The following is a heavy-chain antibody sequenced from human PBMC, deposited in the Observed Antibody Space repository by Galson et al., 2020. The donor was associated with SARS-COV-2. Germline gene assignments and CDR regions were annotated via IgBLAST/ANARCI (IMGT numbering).Heavy chain of an antibody. V-gene: IGHV3-21*01. CDR2: ISSSSSYI. D-gene: IGHD5-12*01. CDR1: GFNFSSYS. CDR3: ARGEMATIRGDYFDY. Sequence: GESLKISCAASGFNFSSYSMNWVRQAPGKGLEWVSSISSSSSYIYYADSVKGRFTISRDNAKNSLYLQMNSLRAEDTAVYYCARGEMATIRGDYFDYWGQGTLVTVSS. J-gene: IGHJ4*02.